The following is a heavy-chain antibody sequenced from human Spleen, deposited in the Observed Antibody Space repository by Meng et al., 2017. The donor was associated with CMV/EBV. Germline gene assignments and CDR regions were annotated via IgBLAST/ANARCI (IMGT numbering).Heavy chain of an antibody. V-gene: IGHV3-11*04. D-gene: IGHD3-3*01. CDR3: ARDLEITVFGVVQSNNYGMDV. CDR2: ISYSGSPI. Sequence: GESLKISCAASGFTFSDYYMTWIRQAPGKGLAWVSYISYSGSPISYADSVKGRFTISRDNAKNSLYLQMNSLRAEDTAVYYCARDLEITVFGVVQSNNYGMDVWGQGTTVTVSS. CDR1: GFTFSDYY. J-gene: IGHJ6*02.